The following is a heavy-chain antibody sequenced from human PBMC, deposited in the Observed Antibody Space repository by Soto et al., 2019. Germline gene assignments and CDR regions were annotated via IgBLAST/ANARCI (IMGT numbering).Heavy chain of an antibody. J-gene: IGHJ4*02. CDR3: AKSRSGSYYNPLGY. CDR1: GFTFDENA. V-gene: IGHV3-9*01. D-gene: IGHD3-10*01. Sequence: EVQLVESGGGLVQPGRSLRLSCVGSGFTFDENAIHWVRQAPGKGLEWVSGISWNGDTIAYADSVKGRFTISRDSAKSSVYLQMNSLRGEDTALYYCAKSRSGSYYNPLGYWGQGTLVTVSS. CDR2: ISWNGDTI.